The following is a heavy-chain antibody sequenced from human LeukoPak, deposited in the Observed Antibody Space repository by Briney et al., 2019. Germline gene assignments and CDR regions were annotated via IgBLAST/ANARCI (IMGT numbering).Heavy chain of an antibody. CDR2: ISSSTYI. V-gene: IGHV3-21*04. CDR3: ARRDYYGSGSPDF. CDR1: GFTFSSYS. J-gene: IGHJ4*02. Sequence: GGSLRLSCAASGFTFSSYSMNWVRQAPGKGLEWVSSISSSTYIYYADSMKGRFTISRDNAKKSLYLQMNSLRAEDTALYYCARRDYYGSGSPDFWGQGTLVTVSS. D-gene: IGHD3-10*01.